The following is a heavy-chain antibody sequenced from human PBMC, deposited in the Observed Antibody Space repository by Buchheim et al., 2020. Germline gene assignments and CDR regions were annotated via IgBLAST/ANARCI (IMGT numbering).Heavy chain of an antibody. J-gene: IGHJ6*02. CDR2: IYYSGST. CDR1: GGSISSYY. Sequence: QVQLQESGPGLVKPSETLSLTCTVSGGSISSYYWSWIRQPPGKGLEWIGYIYYSGSTNYNPSLKSRVTISVDTSKNQFSLKLSSVTAADTAVYYCARDIFTIFGGTYYYYGMDVWGQETT. V-gene: IGHV4-59*01. CDR3: ARDIFTIFGGTYYYYGMDV. D-gene: IGHD3-3*01.